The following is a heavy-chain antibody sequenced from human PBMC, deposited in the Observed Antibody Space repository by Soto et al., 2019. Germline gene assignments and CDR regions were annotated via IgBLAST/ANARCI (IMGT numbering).Heavy chain of an antibody. CDR3: ARDRDFWSGYPSYYFDY. CDR2: ISSSSTI. Sequence: GGSLRISCAASGFTFSSYSMNWVRQDPGKGLEWVSYISSSSTIYYADSVKGRFTISRDNAKNSLYLQMNSLRAEDTAVYYCARDRDFWSGYPSYYFDYWGQGTLVTVSS. D-gene: IGHD3-3*01. V-gene: IGHV3-48*01. J-gene: IGHJ4*02. CDR1: GFTFSSYS.